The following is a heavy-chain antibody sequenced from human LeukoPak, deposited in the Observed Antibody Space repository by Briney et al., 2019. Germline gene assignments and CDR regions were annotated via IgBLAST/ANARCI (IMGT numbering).Heavy chain of an antibody. D-gene: IGHD6-19*01. V-gene: IGHV4-30-4*08. CDR1: GGSISSGDYY. J-gene: IGHJ4*02. CDR3: ARIPVADPFDY. Sequence: PSETLSLTCTVSGGSISSGDYYWSWIRQPPGKGLEWIGYIYYSGSTYYNPSLKSRVTISVDTSKNQFSLKLSSVTAADTAVYYCARIPVADPFDYWGQGTLVTVSS. CDR2: IYYSGST.